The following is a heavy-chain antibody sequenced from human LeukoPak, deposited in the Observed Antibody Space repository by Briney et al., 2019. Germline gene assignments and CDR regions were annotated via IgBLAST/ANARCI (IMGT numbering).Heavy chain of an antibody. CDR2: IKQDGSET. CDR1: GFTFSSYW. Sequence: PGGSLRLSSAASGFTFSSYWMTWGREAPGKGVEWVASIKQDGSETYYVDSVKGRFTISRDNAKNSLLLEVNSLRAEDTAVYYCARKGGGWSFFWDYWGQGTLVTVSS. CDR3: ARKGGGWSFFWDY. V-gene: IGHV3-7*01. J-gene: IGHJ4*02. D-gene: IGHD1-26*01.